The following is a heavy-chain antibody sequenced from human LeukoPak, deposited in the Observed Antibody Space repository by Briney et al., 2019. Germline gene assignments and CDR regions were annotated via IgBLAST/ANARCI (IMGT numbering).Heavy chain of an antibody. CDR1: GYSIGSRNYY. V-gene: IGHV4-39*01. CDR3: ARQSNDYGSGSYSEPFDV. J-gene: IGHJ4*02. CDR2: IHYTGAT. Sequence: SETLSLTCTVSGYSIGSRNYYWGWIRQPPGQGLEWIGTIHYTGATYYNPSLKGRLTMFVDRSKNQFSLKMRSLTAADAALYFCARQSNDYGSGSYSEPFDVWGQGSLVVVSS. D-gene: IGHD3-10*01.